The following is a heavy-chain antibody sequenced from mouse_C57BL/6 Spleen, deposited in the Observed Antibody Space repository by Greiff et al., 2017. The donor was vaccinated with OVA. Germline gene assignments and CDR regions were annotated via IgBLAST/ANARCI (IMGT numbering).Heavy chain of an antibody. CDR1: GYTFTDYY. Sequence: VQGVESGAELVRPGASVKLSCTASGYTFTDYYINWVKQRPGQGLEWIARIYPGSGNTYYNEKFKGKATLTAEKSSSTAYMQLSSLTSEDSAVYFCARGGYGNWYFDVWGTGTTVTVSS. J-gene: IGHJ1*03. CDR3: ARGGYGNWYFDV. CDR2: IYPGSGNT. V-gene: IGHV1-76*01. D-gene: IGHD2-10*02.